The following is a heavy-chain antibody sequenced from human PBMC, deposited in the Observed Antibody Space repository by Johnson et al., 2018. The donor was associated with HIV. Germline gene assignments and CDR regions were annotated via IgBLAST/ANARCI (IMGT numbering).Heavy chain of an antibody. CDR3: AKEGGIRRVAWELRAYSFDI. V-gene: IGHV3-30*04. CDR1: GFTFSSYA. Sequence: VQLVESGGGVVQPGRSLRLSCAASGFTFSSYAMHWVRQAPGKGLEWVAVISYDGSNKYYADSVKGRFTISRDNSKNTLYLQMKSLRAEDTAVYYCAKEGGIRRVAWELRAYSFDIWGQGTMVTVSS. CDR2: ISYDGSNK. J-gene: IGHJ3*02. D-gene: IGHD1-26*01.